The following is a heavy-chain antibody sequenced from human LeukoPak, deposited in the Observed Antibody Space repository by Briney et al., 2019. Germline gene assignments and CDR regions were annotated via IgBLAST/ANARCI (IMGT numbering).Heavy chain of an antibody. CDR3: ARRLDIVVSIAFDI. Sequence: GASGKVSCKTSGYTFNRYGISWVRQAPGQGLEWMGWISAYNGNTNYAQKLQGRVTLTTDTSTTTAYMELRSLRSDDTAVYYCARRLDIVVSIAFDIWGQGTMVTVSS. CDR1: GYTFNRYG. D-gene: IGHD5-12*01. CDR2: ISAYNGNT. V-gene: IGHV1-18*01. J-gene: IGHJ3*02.